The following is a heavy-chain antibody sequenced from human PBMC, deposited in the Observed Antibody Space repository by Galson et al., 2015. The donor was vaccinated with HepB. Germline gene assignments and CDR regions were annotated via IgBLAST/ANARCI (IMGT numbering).Heavy chain of an antibody. CDR3: AKDAGNYYPVAFHS. J-gene: IGHJ4*02. CDR2: ITRNSGNI. V-gene: IGHV3-9*01. Sequence: SLRLSCAASGFIFDDYAMHWVRQGPGKGLEWVSGITRNSGNIGYADSVKGRFTISRDNARNFLYLQMNSLRAEDTALYYCAKDAGNYYPVAFHSWGQGTLVSVSS. CDR1: GFIFDDYA. D-gene: IGHD3-10*01.